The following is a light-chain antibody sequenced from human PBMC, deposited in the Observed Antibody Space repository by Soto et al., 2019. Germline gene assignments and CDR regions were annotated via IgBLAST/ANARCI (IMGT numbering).Light chain of an antibody. Sequence: EIVLTQSPGTLSLSPGERATLSCRASQSVDRNYLAWYQQKPGQAPRLLIYGASSRATGTPDRFSGSGSGTDFTLTISRLEPEDFAVYYCQQFGNSPPYTFGQGTKLEI. CDR1: QSVDRNY. CDR3: QQFGNSPPYT. J-gene: IGKJ2*01. CDR2: GAS. V-gene: IGKV3-20*01.